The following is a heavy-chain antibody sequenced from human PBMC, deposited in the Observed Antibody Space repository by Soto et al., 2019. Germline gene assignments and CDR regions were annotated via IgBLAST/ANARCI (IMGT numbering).Heavy chain of an antibody. D-gene: IGHD2-21*01. CDR3: ARWDCDSDCSRDWYFDL. J-gene: IGHJ2*01. CDR2: INQRGSGA. Sequence: EVQVVESGGGLVQTGGSLRLSCAASGFTFSNYWMSWVRQAPGKGLEWVAKINQRGSGAYYVDSVKGRFTVSRDNAKSSLYLQINSLKAEDAAVYYCARWDCDSDCSRDWYFDLWGRGTLVTVSS. V-gene: IGHV3-7*01. CDR1: GFTFSNYW.